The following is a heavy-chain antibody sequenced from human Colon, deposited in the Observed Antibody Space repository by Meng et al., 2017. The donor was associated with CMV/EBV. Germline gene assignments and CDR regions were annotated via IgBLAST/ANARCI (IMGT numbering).Heavy chain of an antibody. CDR2: ISVSGGST. CDR1: GFTFSTYA. Sequence: GGSLRLSCAGSGFTFSTYAMRWVRQAPGKGLEWVSSISVSGGSTYFVDSVKGRFTISRDNSKNTLYFQMNSLRVEDTALYYCAKGGWGDAFDIWGQGTMVTVSS. D-gene: IGHD7-27*01. V-gene: IGHV3-23*01. J-gene: IGHJ3*02. CDR3: AKGGWGDAFDI.